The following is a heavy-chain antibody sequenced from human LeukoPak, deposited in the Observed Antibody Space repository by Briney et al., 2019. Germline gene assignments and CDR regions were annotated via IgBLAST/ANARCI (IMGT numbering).Heavy chain of an antibody. CDR2: IIPIFGTA. CDR3: AREVGATSDAFDI. CDR1: GGTFSSYG. V-gene: IGHV1-69*13. D-gene: IGHD1-26*01. J-gene: IGHJ3*02. Sequence: SVKVSCKASGGTFSSYGISWVRQAPGQGLEGMGGIIPIFGTANYAQKFQGRVTITADESTSTAYMELSSLRSEDTAVYYCAREVGATSDAFDIWGQGTMVTVSS.